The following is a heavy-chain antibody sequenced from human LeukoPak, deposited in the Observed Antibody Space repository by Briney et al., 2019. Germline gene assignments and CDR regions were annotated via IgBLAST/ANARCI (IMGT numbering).Heavy chain of an antibody. J-gene: IGHJ6*04. CDR3: ARIGPTTTYYYYYSMDV. CDR1: GYNFNTYW. Sequence: GESLKISCKASGYNFNTYWIGWVRQMPGKGLEWMGIIFPSDSDTGYSPSFQGQVTISVDKSISTAYLQWSSLKASDTAMYYCARIGPTTTYYYYYSMDVWGKGTTVTVSS. CDR2: IFPSDSDT. D-gene: IGHD5-24*01. V-gene: IGHV5-51*01.